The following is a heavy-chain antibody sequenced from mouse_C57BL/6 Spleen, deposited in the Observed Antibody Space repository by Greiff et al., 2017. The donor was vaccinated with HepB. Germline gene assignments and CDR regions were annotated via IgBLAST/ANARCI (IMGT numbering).Heavy chain of an antibody. J-gene: IGHJ2*01. CDR1: GFTFSDYG. CDR2: ISSGSSTI. CDR3: ARGFITTVLDY. V-gene: IGHV5-17*01. Sequence: EVKLVESGGGLVKPGGSLKLSCAASGFTFSDYGMHWVRQAPEKGLEWVAYISSGSSTIYYADTMKGRFTISRDNAKNTLFRQMTSLRSEDTAMYYGARGFITTVLDYWGQGTTLTVSS. D-gene: IGHD1-1*01.